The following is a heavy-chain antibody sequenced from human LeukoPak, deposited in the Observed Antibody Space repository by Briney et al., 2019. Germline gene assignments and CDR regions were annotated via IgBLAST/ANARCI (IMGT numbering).Heavy chain of an antibody. J-gene: IGHJ4*02. V-gene: IGHV1-18*01. CDR3: ARDRGRQQLVREFDY. CDR1: GYTFTSYG. Sequence: ASVKVSCKASGYTFTSYGMSWVRQAPGQGLEWMGWISAYNGNTNYAQKLQGRVTMTTDTSTSTAYMELRSLRSDDTAVYYCARDRGRQQLVREFDYWGQGTLVTVSS. D-gene: IGHD6-13*01. CDR2: ISAYNGNT.